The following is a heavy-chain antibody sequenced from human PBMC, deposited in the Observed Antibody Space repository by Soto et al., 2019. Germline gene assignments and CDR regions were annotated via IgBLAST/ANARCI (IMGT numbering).Heavy chain of an antibody. Sequence: EVQLLESGGGLVQPGGSLRLSCAASGFTFSSYAMSWVRQAPGKGLEWVSAISGSGGSTYYADSVKGRFTISRDNSKNTLYLQMNSLIAEDTAVYYCAKVTRGDKSNVVVVAATDYYYYYMDVWGKGTTVTVSS. V-gene: IGHV3-23*01. CDR2: ISGSGGST. D-gene: IGHD2-15*01. J-gene: IGHJ6*03. CDR1: GFTFSSYA. CDR3: AKVTRGDKSNVVVVAATDYYYYYMDV.